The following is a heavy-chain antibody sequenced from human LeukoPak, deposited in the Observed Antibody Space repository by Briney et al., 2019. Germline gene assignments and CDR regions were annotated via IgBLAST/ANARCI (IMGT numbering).Heavy chain of an antibody. CDR3: AKAVPPYCSSTSCYFDY. CDR1: GFTFSSYA. D-gene: IGHD2-2*01. Sequence: GGSLRLSCAASGFTFSSYAMSWVRQAPGKGLEWVSAISGSGGSTYYADSVKGRFTISRDNSKNTLYLQMNSLRAEDTAVYYCAKAVPPYCSSTSCYFDYWGQGTLVTVSS. V-gene: IGHV3-23*01. CDR2: ISGSGGST. J-gene: IGHJ4*02.